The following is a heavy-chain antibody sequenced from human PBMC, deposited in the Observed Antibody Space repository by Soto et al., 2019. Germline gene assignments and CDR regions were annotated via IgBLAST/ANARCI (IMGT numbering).Heavy chain of an antibody. CDR2: IYPGDSDT. D-gene: IGHD5-12*01. CDR3: ARQLYKRGYSGYNDAFDI. J-gene: IGHJ3*02. Sequence: PGESLKISCKGSGYSFTSYWIGWVRQMPGKGLEWMGIIYPGDSDTRYSPSFQGQVTISADKSISTAYLQWSSLKASDTAMYYCARQLYKRGYSGYNDAFDIWGQGTMVTVSS. CDR1: GYSFTSYW. V-gene: IGHV5-51*01.